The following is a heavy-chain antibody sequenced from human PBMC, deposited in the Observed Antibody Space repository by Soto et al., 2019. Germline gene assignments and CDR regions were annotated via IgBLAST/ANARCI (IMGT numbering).Heavy chain of an antibody. Sequence: VGSLRLSCAASGFTFSSYSMNWVRQAPGKGLEWVSSISSSSSYIYYADSVKGRFTISRDNAKNSLYLQMNSLRAEDTAVYYCARERYCSSTSCYLNRFDPWGQGTLVTVYS. CDR2: ISSSSSYI. J-gene: IGHJ5*02. V-gene: IGHV3-21*01. CDR3: ARERYCSSTSCYLNRFDP. CDR1: GFTFSSYS. D-gene: IGHD2-2*01.